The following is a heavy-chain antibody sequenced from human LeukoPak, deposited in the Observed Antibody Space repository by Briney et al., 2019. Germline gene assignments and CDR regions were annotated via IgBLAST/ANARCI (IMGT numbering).Heavy chain of an antibody. Sequence: GGSLRLSCVASDFTFSIYGMHWVRQAPGKGLEWVAFIRYDSTDKFYADSVKGRFTISRDSSRSTLFLQMNSLRAEDTAVYYCAKDALMVYAIPYFDYWGQGTLVTVSS. CDR2: IRYDSTDK. V-gene: IGHV3-30*02. D-gene: IGHD2-8*01. CDR1: DFTFSIYG. CDR3: AKDALMVYAIPYFDY. J-gene: IGHJ4*02.